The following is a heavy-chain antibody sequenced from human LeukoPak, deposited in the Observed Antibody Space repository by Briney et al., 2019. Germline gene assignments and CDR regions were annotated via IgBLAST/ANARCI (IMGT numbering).Heavy chain of an antibody. CDR2: ISYDGSNK. D-gene: IGHD2-8*01. J-gene: IGHJ6*02. CDR1: GITFSSFW. CDR3: ARAFTNPRAPARLPYDMDV. V-gene: IGHV3-30-3*01. Sequence: GSLRLSCVASGITFSSFWMHWVRQAPGKGLEWVAVISYDGSNKYDADSVKGRFTISRDNSKNTLHLQMNSLRAEDTAVYYCARAFTNPRAPARLPYDMDVWGQGTTVTVSS.